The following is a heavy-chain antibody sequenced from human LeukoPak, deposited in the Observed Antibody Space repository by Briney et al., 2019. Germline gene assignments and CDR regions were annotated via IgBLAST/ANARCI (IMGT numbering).Heavy chain of an antibody. Sequence: SETLSLTCAVSGYSIRSDFFWGWIRQPPGKGLEWIGRIYTSGSTNYNPSLKSRVTISVDTSKNQFSLKLSSVTAADTAVYYCARGHPYYDFWSGYSNWFDPWGQGTLVTVSS. D-gene: IGHD3-3*01. V-gene: IGHV4-38-2*01. CDR2: IYTSGST. CDR3: ARGHPYYDFWSGYSNWFDP. CDR1: GYSIRSDFF. J-gene: IGHJ5*02.